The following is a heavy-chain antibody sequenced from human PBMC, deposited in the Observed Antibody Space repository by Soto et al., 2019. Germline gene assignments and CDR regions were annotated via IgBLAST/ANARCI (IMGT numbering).Heavy chain of an antibody. Sequence: SETLSLTCTVSGGSISSYYWSWIRQPPGKGLEWIGYIYYSGSTNYNPSLKSRVTISVDTSKNQFSLKLSSVTAADTAVYYCACGGSSRIHGDYDSQHWGQGTLVTVSS. J-gene: IGHJ1*01. CDR1: GGSISSYY. V-gene: IGHV4-59*01. D-gene: IGHD4-17*01. CDR2: IYYSGST. CDR3: ACGGSSRIHGDYDSQH.